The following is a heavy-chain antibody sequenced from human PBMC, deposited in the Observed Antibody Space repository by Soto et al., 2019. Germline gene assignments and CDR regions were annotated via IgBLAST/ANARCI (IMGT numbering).Heavy chain of an antibody. J-gene: IGHJ5*02. Sequence: QVQLVESGGGVVQPGTSLRLSCAASGFIFNNYAMFWIRQAPGKGLEWVALISYDGSNAFYSDAVKGRFTVSRDKSKKTVFLQMNSLRSEDTAVYFCARDGAIVGTARDNCPDPWGQGTLVTVSA. D-gene: IGHD1-26*01. V-gene: IGHV3-30-3*01. CDR1: GFIFNNYA. CDR3: ARDGAIVGTARDNCPDP. CDR2: ISYDGSNA.